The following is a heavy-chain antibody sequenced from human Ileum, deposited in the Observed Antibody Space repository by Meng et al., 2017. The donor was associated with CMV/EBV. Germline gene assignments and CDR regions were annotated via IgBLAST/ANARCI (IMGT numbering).Heavy chain of an antibody. CDR1: GDSLSTGDYY. D-gene: IGHD6-19*01. J-gene: IGHJ4*02. V-gene: IGHV4-30-4*01. CDR3: AREGGGWYFDS. Sequence: QGPSPGSGPGLVKPSQTLSLTCTVSGDSLSTGDYYWSWIRQPPGKGPEWIGYIYYSGSTLYNPSLKSPVTISLDKSKNQFSLRLRSVTAADTAVYFCAREGGGWYFDSWGQGTLVTVSS. CDR2: IYYSGST.